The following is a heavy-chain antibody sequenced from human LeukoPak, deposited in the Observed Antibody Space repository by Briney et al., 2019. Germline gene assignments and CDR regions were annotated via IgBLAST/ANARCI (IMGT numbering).Heavy chain of an antibody. J-gene: IGHJ4*02. CDR2: INTDGSST. CDR3: AKGYDTSGYYLPELDH. Sequence: SGGSLRLSCAASGFTFSSYWMHWVRQAPGKGLVWVSRINTDGSSTSYADSVKGRFTISRDNAKNTLYLQMNSLRAEDTALYYCAKGYDTSGYYLPELDHWGQGTLVTVSS. CDR1: GFTFSSYW. D-gene: IGHD3-22*01. V-gene: IGHV3-74*01.